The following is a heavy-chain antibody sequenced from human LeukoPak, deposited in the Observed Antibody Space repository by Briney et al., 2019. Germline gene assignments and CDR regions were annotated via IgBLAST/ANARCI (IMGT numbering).Heavy chain of an antibody. Sequence: GGSLRLSCAASGFTFSTYGMNWVRQAPGKGLEWISYISSTTSTIYYADSVKGRFTISRDNAKNSLYLQMNSLRAEDTAVYYCARDVTNYGTDWFDPWGQGTLVTVSS. D-gene: IGHD4-17*01. J-gene: IGHJ5*02. CDR1: GFTFSTYG. CDR2: ISSTTSTI. CDR3: ARDVTNYGTDWFDP. V-gene: IGHV3-48*04.